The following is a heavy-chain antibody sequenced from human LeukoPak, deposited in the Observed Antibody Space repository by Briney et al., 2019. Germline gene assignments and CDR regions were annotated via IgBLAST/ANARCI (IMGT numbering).Heavy chain of an antibody. V-gene: IGHV1-8*01. Sequence: VASVKVSCKASGYTFTSYDINWVRQATGQGLEWMGWMNPNSGNTGYAQKFQGRVTMTRNTSISTAYMELSSLRSEDTAVYYCARDVRLGELSAGDYWGQGALVTVSS. CDR1: GYTFTSYD. J-gene: IGHJ4*02. CDR3: ARDVRLGELSAGDY. D-gene: IGHD3-16*02. CDR2: MNPNSGNT.